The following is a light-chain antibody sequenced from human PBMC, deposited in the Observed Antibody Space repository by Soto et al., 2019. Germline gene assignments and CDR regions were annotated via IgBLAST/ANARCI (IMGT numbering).Light chain of an antibody. CDR3: CSYTHINSPGWV. CDR1: SNDVGSYNL. J-gene: IGLJ3*02. CDR2: EVN. V-gene: IGLV2-23*02. Sequence: QSALTQPASVSGSPGQSITISCTGTSNDVGSYNLVSWFQQRPGKAPKLIIYEVNRRPSGLSDRFSGSKSGIAASLTISGLQAEDEADYYCCSYTHINSPGWVFGGGTQLTVL.